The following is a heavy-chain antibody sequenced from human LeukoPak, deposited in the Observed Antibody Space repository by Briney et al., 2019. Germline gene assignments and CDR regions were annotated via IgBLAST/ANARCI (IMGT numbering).Heavy chain of an antibody. Sequence: SETLSLTCTVSGGSISSYYWSWIRQPPGKGLEWIGYIYYSGSTYYNPSLKSRVTISVDTSKNQFSLKLSSVTAADTAVYYCARTAYGSGSYYAAFWGQGTLVTVSS. D-gene: IGHD3-10*01. CDR3: ARTAYGSGSYYAAF. CDR2: IYYSGST. J-gene: IGHJ4*02. CDR1: GGSISSYY. V-gene: IGHV4-59*06.